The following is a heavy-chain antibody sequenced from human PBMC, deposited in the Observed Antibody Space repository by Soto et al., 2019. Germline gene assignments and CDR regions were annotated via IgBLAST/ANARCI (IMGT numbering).Heavy chain of an antibody. CDR2: TYYRSKWYN. J-gene: IGHJ6*02. D-gene: IGHD3-3*01. Sequence: SQTLSLTCAISGDSVSSNSAAWNWIRQSPSRGLEWLGRTYYRSKWYNDYAVSVKSRITINPDTSKNQFSLQLNSVTPEDTAVYYCARATIFGVVIIGYYYGMDVWGQGTTVTAP. CDR1: GDSVSSNSAA. V-gene: IGHV6-1*01. CDR3: ARATIFGVVIIGYYYGMDV.